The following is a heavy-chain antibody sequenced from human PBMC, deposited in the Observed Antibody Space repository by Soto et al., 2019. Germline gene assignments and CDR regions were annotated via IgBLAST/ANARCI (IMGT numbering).Heavy chain of an antibody. V-gene: IGHV3-23*01. Sequence: GGSLRLSCAASGFTFSSYAMSWVRQAPGKGLEWVSAISGSGGSTYYADSVKGRFTISRDNSKNTLYLQMNSLRAEDTAVYYCAKAFITPYDLDPQWSYYYYMDVWGKGTTVTVSS. CDR2: ISGSGGST. CDR3: AKAFITPYDLDPQWSYYYYMDV. D-gene: IGHD3-3*01. J-gene: IGHJ6*03. CDR1: GFTFSSYA.